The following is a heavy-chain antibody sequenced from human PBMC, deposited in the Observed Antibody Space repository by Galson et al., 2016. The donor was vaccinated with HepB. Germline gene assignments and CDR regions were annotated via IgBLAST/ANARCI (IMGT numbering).Heavy chain of an antibody. J-gene: IGHJ4*02. CDR3: ARRGINWGFFDY. D-gene: IGHD7-27*01. CDR2: ISPSGDNT. V-gene: IGHV3-23*01. Sequence: SLRLSCAASGFTFNNHAMNWVRQAPGKGLEWVSTISPSGDNTYYADSVKGRFTISRDISKNTLYLQMISLRADDTALYYCARRGINWGFFDYWGQGTLVTVSS. CDR1: GFTFNNHA.